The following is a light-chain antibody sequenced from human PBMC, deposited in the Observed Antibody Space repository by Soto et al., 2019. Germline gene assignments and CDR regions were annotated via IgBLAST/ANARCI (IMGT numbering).Light chain of an antibody. CDR3: TSYTTSSTYV. V-gene: IGLV2-14*01. CDR1: SSDVGGYNY. CDR2: EVG. Sequence: QSALTQPASVSGSPGQSITISCTGTSSDVGGYNYVSWYQQHPGKAPKLLIYEVGNRPSGVSHRFSGSKSGNTASLTISGLQAEDEADYYCTSYTTSSTYVFGTGTKLTVL. J-gene: IGLJ1*01.